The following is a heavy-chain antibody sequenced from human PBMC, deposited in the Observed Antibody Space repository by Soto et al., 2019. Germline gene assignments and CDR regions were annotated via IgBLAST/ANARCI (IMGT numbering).Heavy chain of an antibody. CDR1: GFTFSDYY. CDR3: ARDGHYYDSSGYYYFVDY. Sequence: QVQLVESGGGLVKPGGSLRLSCAASGFTFSDYYMSWIRQAPGKGLEWVSYISSSSSYTNYADSVKGRFTISRDNAKNSLYLQMNSLRAEDTAVYYCARDGHYYDSSGYYYFVDYWGQGTLVTVSS. J-gene: IGHJ4*02. D-gene: IGHD3-22*01. V-gene: IGHV3-11*06. CDR2: ISSSSSYT.